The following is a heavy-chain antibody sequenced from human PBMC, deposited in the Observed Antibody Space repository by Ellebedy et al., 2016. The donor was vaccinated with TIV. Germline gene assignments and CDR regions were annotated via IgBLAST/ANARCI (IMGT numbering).Heavy chain of an antibody. J-gene: IGHJ6*02. Sequence: ASVKVSCKASGYTFTSYYMHWVRQATGHGLEWMGWMNPNSGNTGYAQKFQGRVTMTRNTSISQAYMEVSSLRSEDTAVYYCARAPGAFSGSYYYYGMDVWGQGTTVTVSS. V-gene: IGHV1-8*02. CDR1: GYTFTSYY. CDR2: MNPNSGNT. D-gene: IGHD1-26*01. CDR3: ARAPGAFSGSYYYYGMDV.